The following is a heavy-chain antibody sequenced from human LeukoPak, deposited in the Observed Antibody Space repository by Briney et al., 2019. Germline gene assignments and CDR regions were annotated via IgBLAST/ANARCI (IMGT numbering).Heavy chain of an antibody. CDR3: AKGWDYYDSSGSYFDY. CDR1: GFTCDDYA. V-gene: IGHV3-43*02. D-gene: IGHD3-22*01. CDR2: ISGDGGST. J-gene: IGHJ4*02. Sequence: GGSLRLSCAASGFTCDDYAMHWVRQAPGKGLEWVSLISGDGGSTYYADSVKGRFTISRDNSKNSLYLQMNSLRTEDTALYYCAKGWDYYDSSGSYFDYWGQGTLVTVSS.